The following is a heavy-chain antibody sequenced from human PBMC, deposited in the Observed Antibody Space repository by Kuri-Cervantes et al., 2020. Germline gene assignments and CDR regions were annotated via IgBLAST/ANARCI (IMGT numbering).Heavy chain of an antibody. V-gene: IGHV1-18*01. CDR3: ARSYGEQWLGEYNWFDP. J-gene: IGHJ5*02. Sequence: ASVKVSCKASGYTFTSYGISWVRQAPGQGLEWMGWISAYNGNTNYAQKLQGRVTMTTDTSTSTAYMELRSLRSDDTAVYYCARSYGEQWLGEYNWFDPWGQGTLVTVSS. CDR2: ISAYNGNT. D-gene: IGHD6-19*01. CDR1: GYTFTSYG.